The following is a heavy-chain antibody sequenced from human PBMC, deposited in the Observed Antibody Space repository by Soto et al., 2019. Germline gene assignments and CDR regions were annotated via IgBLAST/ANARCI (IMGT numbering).Heavy chain of an antibody. J-gene: IGHJ4*02. D-gene: IGHD6-13*01. V-gene: IGHV1-18*04. Sequence: GASVKVSCKASGYTFTGYYMHWVRQAPGQGLEWMGWISAYNGNTNYAQKLQGRVTMTTDTSTSTAYMELRSLRSDDTAVYYCARDPYVGSSWSYFDYWGQGTLVTVSS. CDR3: ARDPYVGSSWSYFDY. CDR1: GYTFTGYY. CDR2: ISAYNGNT.